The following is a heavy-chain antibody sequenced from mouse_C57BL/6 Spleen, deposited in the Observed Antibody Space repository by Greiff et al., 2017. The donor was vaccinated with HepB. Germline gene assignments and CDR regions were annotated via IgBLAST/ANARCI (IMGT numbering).Heavy chain of an antibody. CDR2: ISSGGSYT. CDR1: GFTFSSYG. V-gene: IGHV5-6*01. D-gene: IGHD2-4*01. J-gene: IGHJ2*01. CDR3: ARHRITTSGYYFDY. Sequence: EVKLQESGGDLVKPGGSLKLSCAASGFTFSSYGMSWVRQTPDKRLEWVATISSGGSYTYYPDSVKGRFTISRDNAKNTLYLQMSSLKSEDTAMYYCARHRITTSGYYFDYWGQGTTLTVSS.